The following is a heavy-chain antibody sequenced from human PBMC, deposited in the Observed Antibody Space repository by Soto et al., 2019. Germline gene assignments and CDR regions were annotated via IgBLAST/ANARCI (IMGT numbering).Heavy chain of an antibody. CDR2: IIPSRGIT. CDR1: GGTFSSYT. V-gene: IGHV1-69*04. Sequence: SVKVSCKASGGTFSSYTISWVRQAPGQGLEWMGIIIPSRGITSYAQKFQGRVTITGDKSTSTAYVELSSLRSEDTAVYYCARESDCSGGSCYGMDVWGQGTTVTVSS. J-gene: IGHJ6*02. D-gene: IGHD2-15*01. CDR3: ARESDCSGGSCYGMDV.